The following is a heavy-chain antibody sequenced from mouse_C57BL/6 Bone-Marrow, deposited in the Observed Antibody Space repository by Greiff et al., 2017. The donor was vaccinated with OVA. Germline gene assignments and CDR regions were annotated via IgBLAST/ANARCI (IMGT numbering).Heavy chain of an antibody. Sequence: QVQLQQPGAELVRPGTSVKLSCKASGYTFTSYWMHWVKQRPGQGLEWIGAIDPSDSYTNYNQKFKGKATLTVDTSSSTAYMQLSSLTSEDSAVYCCARDNYSNYYYAMDYWGQGTTVTVSS. CDR1: GYTFTSYW. V-gene: IGHV1-59*01. J-gene: IGHJ4*01. CDR2: IDPSDSYT. CDR3: ARDNYSNYYYAMDY. D-gene: IGHD2-5*01.